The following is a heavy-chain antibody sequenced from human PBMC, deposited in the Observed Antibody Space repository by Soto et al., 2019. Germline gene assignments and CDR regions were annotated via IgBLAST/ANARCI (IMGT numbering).Heavy chain of an antibody. D-gene: IGHD5-18*01. CDR2: IYYSGST. CDR1: GGSISSYY. CDR3: ARQGYSYGTNWFDP. J-gene: IGHJ5*02. V-gene: IGHV4-59*08. Sequence: QVQLQESGPGLVKPSETLSLTCTVSGGSISSYYWSWIRQPPGKGLEWIGYIYYSGSTNYNPSLKSRVTXXVXTXXNQFSLKLSSVTAADTAVYYCARQGYSYGTNWFDPWGQGTLVTVSS.